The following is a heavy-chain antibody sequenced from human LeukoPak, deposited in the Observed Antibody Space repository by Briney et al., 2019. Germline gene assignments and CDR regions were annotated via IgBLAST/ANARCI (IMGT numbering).Heavy chain of an antibody. Sequence: SETLSLTGTVSGGSISSYYWSWIRQPPGKGLEWIGYIYYSGNTNYNPSLKSRVTISVDTSKNQFSLKLSSVTAADKAVYYCARDRTYYYDSSGYYYYYYGMDVWGQGTTVTVSS. CDR1: GGSISSYY. V-gene: IGHV4-59*01. J-gene: IGHJ6*02. D-gene: IGHD3-22*01. CDR2: IYYSGNT. CDR3: ARDRTYYYDSSGYYYYYYGMDV.